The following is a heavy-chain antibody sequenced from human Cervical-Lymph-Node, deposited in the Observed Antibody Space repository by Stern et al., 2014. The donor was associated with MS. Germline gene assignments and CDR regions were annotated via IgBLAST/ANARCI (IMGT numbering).Heavy chain of an antibody. D-gene: IGHD2-2*02. Sequence: QVQLVQSGAEVMKPGSSVKVSCKASGGTFSSYAINWVRQAPGQGIEWMGGIIPMVPTANYAQQFQGRRTITADKSTNTPSKWLSSLTSDDTAVYYCARDYIVPTAITRCGMDVWGQGTTVTVSS. CDR3: ARDYIVPTAITRCGMDV. CDR1: GGTFSSYA. CDR2: IIPMVPTA. V-gene: IGHV1-69*06. J-gene: IGHJ6*02.